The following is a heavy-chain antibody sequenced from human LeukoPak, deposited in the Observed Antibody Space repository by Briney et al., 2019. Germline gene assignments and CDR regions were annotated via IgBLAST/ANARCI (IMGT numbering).Heavy chain of an antibody. J-gene: IGHJ6*02. Sequence: PGGSLRLSCAASGFTVSSNYMSWVRQAPGKGLEWVSVIYSGGSTYYADSVKGRFAISRDNSKNTLYLQMNSLRAEDTAVYYCARQDMVRGEGYYYYYGMDVWGQGTTVTVSS. D-gene: IGHD3-10*01. V-gene: IGHV3-66*04. CDR1: GFTVSSNY. CDR2: IYSGGST. CDR3: ARQDMVRGEGYYYYYGMDV.